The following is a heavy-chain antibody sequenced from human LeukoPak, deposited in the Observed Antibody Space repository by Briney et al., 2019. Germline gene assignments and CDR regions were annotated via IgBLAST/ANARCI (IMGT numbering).Heavy chain of an antibody. J-gene: IGHJ4*02. V-gene: IGHV3-21*01. CDR2: ISTSSDYI. Sequence: GGSLRLSCAASGFTFSSYEMNWVRQAPGKGLEWVSCISTSSDYIYYAASVKGRFTISRDNAKNSLYLQMNSLRVEDTAVYYCARERFHGSGAPKFDYWGQGILVTVSS. CDR1: GFTFSSYE. CDR3: ARERFHGSGAPKFDY. D-gene: IGHD3-10*01.